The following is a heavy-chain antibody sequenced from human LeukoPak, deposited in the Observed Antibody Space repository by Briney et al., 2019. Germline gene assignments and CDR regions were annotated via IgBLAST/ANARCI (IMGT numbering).Heavy chain of an antibody. V-gene: IGHV4-39*02. Sequence: SETLSLTCTVSDGSISSSNYYWAWIRQPPGKGLEWIANIFYTGNTYYNPSLKSRVTISIDTSKNQFSLRLNSVTATDTAVYYCARDPYSGYYGDYYYYYMDVWGKGTTVTISS. CDR3: ARDPYSGYYGDYYYYYMDV. CDR2: IFYTGNT. J-gene: IGHJ6*03. CDR1: DGSISSSNYY. D-gene: IGHD5-12*01.